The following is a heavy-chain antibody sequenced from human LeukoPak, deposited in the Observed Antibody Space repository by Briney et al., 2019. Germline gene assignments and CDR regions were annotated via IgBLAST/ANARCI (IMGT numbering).Heavy chain of an antibody. J-gene: IGHJ4*02. CDR1: GYTFTSYD. V-gene: IGHV1-8*01. Sequence: ASVKVSCKASGYTFTSYDINWVRQAAGQGLEWMGWMNPNSGNTGYAQKFQGRVTMTWNTSISTAYMELSSLRSEDTAVYYCARVQFYYDSSGNDYWGQGTLVTVSS. D-gene: IGHD3-22*01. CDR3: ARVQFYYDSSGNDY. CDR2: MNPNSGNT.